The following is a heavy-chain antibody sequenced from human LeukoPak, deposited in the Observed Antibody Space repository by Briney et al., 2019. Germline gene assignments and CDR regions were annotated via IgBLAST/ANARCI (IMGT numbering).Heavy chain of an antibody. CDR3: ARHPGPSLEWLPQHYYYYYMDV. J-gene: IGHJ6*03. CDR1: GGSISSYY. CDR2: IYYSGST. D-gene: IGHD3-3*01. Sequence: SETLSLTCTVSGGSISSYYWSRIRQPPGKGLEWIGYIYYSGSTNYNPSLKSRVTISVDTSKNQFSLKLSSVTAADTAVYYCARHPGPSLEWLPQHYYYYYMDVWGKGTTVTVSS. V-gene: IGHV4-59*08.